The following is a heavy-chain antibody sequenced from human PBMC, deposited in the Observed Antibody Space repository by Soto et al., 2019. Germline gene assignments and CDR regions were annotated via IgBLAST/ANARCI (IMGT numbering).Heavy chain of an antibody. CDR3: GGARTKDNWFDP. CDR1: GFTFSSYA. CDR2: ISGSGGST. V-gene: IGHV3-23*01. D-gene: IGHD1-1*01. Sequence: GGSLRLSCAASGFTFSSYAMSWVRQAPGKGLEWVSAISGSGGSTYYADSVKGRFTISRDNSKNTLYLQMNSLRAEDTAVYYCGGARTKDNWFDPWGQGTLVTVSS. J-gene: IGHJ5*02.